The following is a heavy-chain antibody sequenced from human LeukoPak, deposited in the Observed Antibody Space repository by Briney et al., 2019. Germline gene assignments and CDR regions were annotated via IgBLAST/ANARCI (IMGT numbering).Heavy chain of an antibody. Sequence: ASVKVSCKASGYTFTSYYMHWVRQAPGQGLEWMGIINPSGGSTSYAQKFQGRVTMTRDTSTSTVYMELSSLRSEDTAVYYCARNQNAVRGVISAFDIWGQGTMVTVSS. V-gene: IGHV1-46*01. J-gene: IGHJ3*02. CDR1: GYTFTSYY. D-gene: IGHD3-10*01. CDR3: ARNQNAVRGVISAFDI. CDR2: INPSGGST.